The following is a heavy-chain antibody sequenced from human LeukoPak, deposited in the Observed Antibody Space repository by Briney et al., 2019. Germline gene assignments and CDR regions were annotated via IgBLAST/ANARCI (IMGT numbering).Heavy chain of an antibody. D-gene: IGHD3-10*02. CDR1: GFSFDTYA. Sequence: GRSLRLSCAASGFSFDTYAMHWVRQAPGQGLEWVALIWHDGSHKFYSNSVRGQFTISRDNSKNTVYLQMNNLRPDDTAVYYCAREIFCSGSYPDFWGQGTLVTVSS. CDR3: AREIFCSGSYPDF. CDR2: IWHDGSHK. V-gene: IGHV3-33*01. J-gene: IGHJ4*02.